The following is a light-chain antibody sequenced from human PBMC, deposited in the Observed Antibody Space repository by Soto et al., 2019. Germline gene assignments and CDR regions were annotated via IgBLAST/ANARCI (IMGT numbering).Light chain of an antibody. Sequence: EIVLTQFPGTLSLSPGERATLSCRASQSVSSNYLAWYQRQPGQAPRLLIYGASSRATGIPARFSGSGSGTDFTLTISSLEPEDFAVYYCQQRSNWPITFGQGTRLEIK. CDR2: GAS. CDR1: QSVSSNY. CDR3: QQRSNWPIT. J-gene: IGKJ5*01. V-gene: IGKV3D-20*02.